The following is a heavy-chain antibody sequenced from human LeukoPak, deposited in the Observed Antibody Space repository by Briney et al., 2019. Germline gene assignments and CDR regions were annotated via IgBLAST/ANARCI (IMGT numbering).Heavy chain of an antibody. J-gene: IGHJ3*02. CDR3: ARAYVEDGYNYRGAFDI. CDR1: GGSISSRY. CDR2: IYYSGST. Sequence: SETLSLTCNVSGGSISSRYWSWIRQPPGKGLEWIGYIYYSGSTNYNPSLESRVTISVDTSNNQFSLKLSSVIAADTAVYYCARAYVEDGYNYRGAFDIWGQGTMVTVSS. V-gene: IGHV4-59*11. D-gene: IGHD5-24*01.